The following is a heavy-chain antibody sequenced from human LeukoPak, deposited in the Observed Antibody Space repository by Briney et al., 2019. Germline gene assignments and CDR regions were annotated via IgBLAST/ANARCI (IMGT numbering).Heavy chain of an antibody. Sequence: GGSLRLSCAASGFIFSQYSMNWVRQAPGKGLEWVSHIRSSSETFYADSVKGRFTISRDNARNSLYLQMDNLRGEDTAIYHCARDAGNSGYGCDLWGQGTLVTVSS. J-gene: IGHJ5*02. D-gene: IGHD5-12*01. CDR1: GFIFSQYS. CDR2: IRSSSET. V-gene: IGHV3-48*01. CDR3: ARDAGNSGYGCDL.